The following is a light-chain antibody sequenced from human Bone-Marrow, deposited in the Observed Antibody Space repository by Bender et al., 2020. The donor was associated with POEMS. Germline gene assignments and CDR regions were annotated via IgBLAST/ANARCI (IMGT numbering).Light chain of an antibody. J-gene: IGLJ1*01. V-gene: IGLV1-44*01. Sequence: QSVLTQPPSASGTPGQRVTISCSGSSSNIGTNPVNWYQQLPGTAPKLLIYINNQRPSGVPDRFSGSKSGTSASLAISGTLTVDEADYYCQAWDSSTGDVFGTGTKVTVL. CDR1: SSNIGTNP. CDR3: QAWDSSTGDV. CDR2: INN.